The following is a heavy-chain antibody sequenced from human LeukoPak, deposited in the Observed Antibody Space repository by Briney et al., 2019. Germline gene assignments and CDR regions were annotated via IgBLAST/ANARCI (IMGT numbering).Heavy chain of an antibody. CDR3: AKASASYYSDSSGHSGFDY. CDR1: GFTFDDYA. J-gene: IGHJ4*02. D-gene: IGHD3-22*01. CDR2: ISWNSGSI. Sequence: GGSLRLSCAASGFTFDDYAMNWVRHAPGKGLEGVSGISWNSGSILYADSVKGRFTISIDNAKNSLYLQMNRLRAEDTALYYCAKASASYYSDSSGHSGFDYWGQGTLVTVSS. V-gene: IGHV3-9*01.